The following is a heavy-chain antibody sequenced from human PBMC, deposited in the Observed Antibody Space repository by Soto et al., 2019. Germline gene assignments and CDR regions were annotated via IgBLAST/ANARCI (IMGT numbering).Heavy chain of an antibody. CDR1: GFTFSSYE. CDR2: ISSSGSTI. CDR3: ARGLGYCSSTNCYRFYFDN. V-gene: IGHV3-48*03. Sequence: LRLSCAASGFTFSSYEMNWVRQAPGKGLEWVSYISSSGSTIYYADSVKGRFTISRDNAKNSLYLQMNSLRAEDTAVYYCARGLGYCSSTNCYRFYFDNWGQGTLVTVS. J-gene: IGHJ4*02. D-gene: IGHD2-2*01.